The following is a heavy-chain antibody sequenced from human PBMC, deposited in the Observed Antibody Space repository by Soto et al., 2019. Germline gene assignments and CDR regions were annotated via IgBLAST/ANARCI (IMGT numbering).Heavy chain of an antibody. J-gene: IGHJ6*02. V-gene: IGHV3-30-3*01. D-gene: IGHD1-1*01. CDR1: GFTFSSYA. CDR2: ISYDGSNK. CDR3: ARDQEMATTTRYYYYGMDV. Sequence: GGSLRLSCAASGFTFSSYAMHWVRQAPGKGLEWVAVISYDGSNKYYADSVKGRFTISRDNSKNTLYLQMNSLRAEDTAVYYCARDQEMATTTRYYYYGMDVWGQGTTVTVSS.